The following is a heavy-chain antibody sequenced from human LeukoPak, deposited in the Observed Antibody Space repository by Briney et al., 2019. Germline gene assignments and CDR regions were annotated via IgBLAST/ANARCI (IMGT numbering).Heavy chain of an antibody. Sequence: KTGGSLRLSCAASGFTFSSYNMNWVRQAPGKGLEWVSSISTSTSFIFYADSMKDRFTISRDNAKNSLYLQMNSLRAEDTAVYYCARVSSPSSNDAFDIWGQGTMVTVPS. V-gene: IGHV3-21*01. D-gene: IGHD2-2*01. CDR2: ISTSTSFI. J-gene: IGHJ3*02. CDR3: ARVSSPSSNDAFDI. CDR1: GFTFSSYN.